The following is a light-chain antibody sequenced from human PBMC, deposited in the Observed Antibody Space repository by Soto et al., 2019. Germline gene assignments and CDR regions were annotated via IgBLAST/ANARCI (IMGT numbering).Light chain of an antibody. CDR3: SSCAGSNNPYV. J-gene: IGLJ1*01. Sequence: QSALTQPPSASGSPGQSVTISCTGTSSDVGGCKFVSWYQQYPGKAPKLIIYEVSKRPSGVPDRFSGSKSGNTASLTVSGLQPEDEAVYFCSSCAGSNNPYVFGTGTKVTVL. CDR2: EVS. V-gene: IGLV2-8*01. CDR1: SSDVGGCKF.